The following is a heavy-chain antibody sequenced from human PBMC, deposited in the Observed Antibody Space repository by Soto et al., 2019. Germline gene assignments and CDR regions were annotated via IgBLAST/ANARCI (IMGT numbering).Heavy chain of an antibody. Sequence: GGFLRLACAASGFTFSSYSVSWVRQAPGKGLEWVSGFRSSVEGGTTYYADSVKGRFTISRDNSKNTLFLQMNSLRAEDTAIYYCAKKVNSGPGSQYFDYWGQGTLVTVSS. CDR3: AKKVNSGPGSQYFDY. V-gene: IGHV3-23*01. CDR1: GFTFSSYS. CDR2: FRSSVEGGTT. D-gene: IGHD3-10*01. J-gene: IGHJ4*02.